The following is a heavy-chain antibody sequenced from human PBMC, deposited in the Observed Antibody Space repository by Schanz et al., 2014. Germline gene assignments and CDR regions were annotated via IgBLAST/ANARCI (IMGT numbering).Heavy chain of an antibody. D-gene: IGHD2-8*02. V-gene: IGHV1-69*02. Sequence: QLQLVQSGAEVKKPGSSVKVSCKASGGTFSSYSISWVRQAPGQGLEWMGRIIPILGIANYAQKFQGRVTMTRDTSTSTVYMELSSLRSEDTAVYYCATMWGYCTATACQILEVLDVWGQGTMVTVSP. CDR2: IIPILGIA. J-gene: IGHJ3*01. CDR3: ATMWGYCTATACQILEVLDV. CDR1: GGTFSSYS.